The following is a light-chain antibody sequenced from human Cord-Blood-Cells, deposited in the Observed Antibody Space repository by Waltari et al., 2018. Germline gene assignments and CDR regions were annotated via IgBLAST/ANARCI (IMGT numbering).Light chain of an antibody. V-gene: IGLV2-14*01. CDR1: SRDVGGSNY. CDR3: SSYTSSSTLV. Sequence: QSALTQPASVSGSPGQQITISCTGTSRDVGGSNYVSWYQQPPGTAPKLRIYDVSNRPSGVSNRFSGSKSGNTASLTISGLQAEDEADYYCSSYTSSSTLVFGGGTKLTVL. J-gene: IGLJ3*02. CDR2: DVS.